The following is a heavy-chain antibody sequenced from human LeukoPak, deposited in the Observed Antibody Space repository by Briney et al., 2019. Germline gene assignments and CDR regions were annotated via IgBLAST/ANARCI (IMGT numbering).Heavy chain of an antibody. J-gene: IGHJ4*02. D-gene: IGHD3-9*01. Sequence: GGSLRLSCAASGFTFSNAWMSWVRQAPGKGLEWVGRIKSKTDGGTTDYAAPVKGRFTISRDDSKNTLYLQMNSLKTEGTAVYYCTTGRYYDILTGSRNWGQGTLVTVSS. CDR3: TTGRYYDILTGSRN. V-gene: IGHV3-15*01. CDR1: GFTFSNAW. CDR2: IKSKTDGGTT.